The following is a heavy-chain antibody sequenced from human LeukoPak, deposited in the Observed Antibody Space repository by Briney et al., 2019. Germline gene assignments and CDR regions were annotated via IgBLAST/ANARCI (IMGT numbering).Heavy chain of an antibody. V-gene: IGHV1-18*01. CDR2: ITTYNGNT. CDR3: ARALGATSPDY. J-gene: IGHJ4*02. CDR1: GYTLTELS. Sequence: ASVKVSCKVSGYTLTELSMHWVRQAPGKGLEWMGWITTYNGNTNYAQKLQGRVTMTTDTSTSTAYMELTSLRSDDTAVYYCARALGATSPDYWGQGTLVTVSS. D-gene: IGHD1-26*01.